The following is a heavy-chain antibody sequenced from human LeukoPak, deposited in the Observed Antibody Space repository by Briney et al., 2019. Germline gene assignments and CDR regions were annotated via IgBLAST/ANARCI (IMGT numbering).Heavy chain of an antibody. V-gene: IGHV4-34*01. CDR3: AREEGDSGFHY. CDR2: INHSGST. J-gene: IGHJ4*02. D-gene: IGHD1-26*01. Sequence: SETLSLTCAVYGGSFSGYYWSWIRQPPGKGLEWIGEINHSGSTNYNPSLKSRVTMSVDTSKNQFSLKLSSVTAADTAVYYCAREEGDSGFHYWGQGTLVTVSS. CDR1: GGSFSGYY.